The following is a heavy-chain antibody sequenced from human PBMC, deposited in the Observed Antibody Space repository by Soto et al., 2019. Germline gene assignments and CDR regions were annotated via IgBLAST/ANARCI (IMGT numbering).Heavy chain of an antibody. CDR3: AKYSTSWRGGQFDY. V-gene: IGHV3-23*01. Sequence: EVQLLESGGGLVQPGGSLRLSCAASGFTFSSYAMSWVRQAPGKGLEWVLAVSSSGGSTYYADSVKGRFTISRDNSKNTLYLQMNSLRAEDTAVYYCAKYSTSWRGGQFDYWGQGTLVTDSS. D-gene: IGHD6-13*01. CDR1: GFTFSSYA. J-gene: IGHJ4*02. CDR2: VSSSGGST.